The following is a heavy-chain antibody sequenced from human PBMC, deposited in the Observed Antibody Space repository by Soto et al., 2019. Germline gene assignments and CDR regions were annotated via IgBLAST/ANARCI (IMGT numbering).Heavy chain of an antibody. J-gene: IGHJ4*02. V-gene: IGHV3-23*01. CDR1: GFTFSNYA. CDR2: IRGRDVST. CDR3: AKGGYTSPFDY. D-gene: IGHD5-12*01. Sequence: PGGSWRLSCAASGFTFSNYAMTWVRQAPGKGLEWVSTIRGRDVSTYYADSVKGRFTISRDNSMNTVFLHMDGLRVEDTAIYYCAKGGYTSPFDYWGLGTLVTVSS.